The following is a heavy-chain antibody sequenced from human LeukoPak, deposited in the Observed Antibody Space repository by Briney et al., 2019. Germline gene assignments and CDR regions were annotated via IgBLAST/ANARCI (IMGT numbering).Heavy chain of an antibody. D-gene: IGHD6-19*01. V-gene: IGHV3-33*08. J-gene: IGHJ4*02. CDR3: AREGGSSGWYVRWSL. Sequence: GGSLRLSCAASGFTFSSYSMNWVRQAPGKGLEWVAVILSDGSKEFYTDSVKGRFTISRDNSKNTLYLQMNSLRAEDTAVYYCAREGGSSGWYVRWSLWGQGTLVTVSS. CDR2: ILSDGSKE. CDR1: GFTFSSYS.